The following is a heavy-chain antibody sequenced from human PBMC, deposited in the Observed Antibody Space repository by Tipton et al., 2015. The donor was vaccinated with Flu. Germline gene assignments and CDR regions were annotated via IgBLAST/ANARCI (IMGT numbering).Heavy chain of an antibody. CDR3: AKVIPELVAGLDY. D-gene: IGHD6-19*01. V-gene: IGHV3-23*01. CDR2: VSGGGGTT. J-gene: IGHJ4*02. CDR1: GFTFSSYA. Sequence: GSLRLSCAASGFTFSSYAMSWVRQAPGKGLEWVAGVSGGGGTTYFADSVKGRFTISRDNSRNMVFLQMNNLRVEDTAEYYCAKVIPELVAGLDYWGRGTLVTVSS.